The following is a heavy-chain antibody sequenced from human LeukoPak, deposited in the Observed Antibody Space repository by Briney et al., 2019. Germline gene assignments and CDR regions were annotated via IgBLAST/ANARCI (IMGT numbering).Heavy chain of an antibody. V-gene: IGHV3-53*01. Sequence: GRSLRLSCAVSGFSVSSNYMTWVRQAPGKGLEWVSVLYSGGTTYYADSVKGRFTISRDNSKNTLYLQMNSLRAEDTAVYYCAREFSGCDYWGQGTLVTVSS. CDR2: LYSGGTT. CDR3: AREFSGCDY. D-gene: IGHD6-19*01. J-gene: IGHJ4*02. CDR1: GFSVSSNY.